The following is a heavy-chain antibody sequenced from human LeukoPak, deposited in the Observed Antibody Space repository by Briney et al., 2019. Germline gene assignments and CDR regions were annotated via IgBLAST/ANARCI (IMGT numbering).Heavy chain of an antibody. V-gene: IGHV1-46*01. CDR3: ARGGLVVPAAADAFDI. J-gene: IGHJ3*02. CDR2: INPSGGST. D-gene: IGHD2-2*01. Sequence: GASVKVSCNASGYTFTSYYMHWVRQAPGQGLEWMGIINPSGGSTSYAQKFQGRVTMTRDTSTSTVYMELSSLRSEDTAVYYCARGGLVVPAAADAFDIWGQGTMVTVSS. CDR1: GYTFTSYY.